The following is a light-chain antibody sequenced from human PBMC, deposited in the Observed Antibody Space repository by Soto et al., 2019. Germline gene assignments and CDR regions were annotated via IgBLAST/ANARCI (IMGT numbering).Light chain of an antibody. J-gene: IGLJ2*01. CDR3: QSYDSSLSVV. CDR1: SSNIGAGYD. Sequence: QSVLTQRPSVSGAPGQRVTISCTGSSSNIGAGYDVHWYQQLPGTAPKLLIYGNSNRPSGVPDRFSGSKSGTSASLAITGLQAEDDADYYCQSYDSSLSVVFGGGTQLTVL. V-gene: IGLV1-40*01. CDR2: GNS.